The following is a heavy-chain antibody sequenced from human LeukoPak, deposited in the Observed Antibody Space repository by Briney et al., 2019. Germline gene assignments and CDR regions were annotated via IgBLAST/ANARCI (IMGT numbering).Heavy chain of an antibody. CDR2: LYQSGRT. CDR1: GYSISSGFY. CDR3: ARGSGYYPGD. D-gene: IGHD3-3*01. V-gene: IGHV4-38-2*02. Sequence: SETLSLTCTVSGYSISSGFYWGWVRQPPGKGLEWIGSLYQSGRTYYNPSLKSRVTISVDTSKNQFSLKLSSVTAADTAVYYCARGSGYYPGDWGQGTLVTVSS. J-gene: IGHJ4*02.